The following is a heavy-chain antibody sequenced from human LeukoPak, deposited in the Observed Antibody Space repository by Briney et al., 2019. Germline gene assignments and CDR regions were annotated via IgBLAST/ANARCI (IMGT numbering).Heavy chain of an antibody. CDR1: GGSFSGYY. CDR2: INHSGST. J-gene: IGHJ3*02. V-gene: IGHV4-34*01. Sequence: SETLSLTCAVYGGSFSGYYWSWIRQPPGKGLEWIGEINHSGSTNYNPSLKSRVTISVDTSKNQFSLKLSSVTAADTAVYYCARESLVRPHGAFDIWGQGTMVTVSS. D-gene: IGHD1-14*01. CDR3: ARESLVRPHGAFDI.